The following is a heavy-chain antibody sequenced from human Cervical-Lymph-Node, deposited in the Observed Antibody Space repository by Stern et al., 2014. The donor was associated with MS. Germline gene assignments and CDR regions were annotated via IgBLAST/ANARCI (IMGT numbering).Heavy chain of an antibody. Sequence: VQLVESGAEVKKPGASVKVSCKASGYTFTGYYMYWVRQAPGQGLEWMGWINPNSGGTNYPQKFQGWVTMTRDTSTSTAYMELSRLTSDDTAVYYCARGGRCIGWSPPDAFDIWGQGTMVTVSS. V-gene: IGHV1-2*04. CDR1: GYTFTGYY. CDR2: INPNSGGT. D-gene: IGHD6-19*01. J-gene: IGHJ3*02. CDR3: ARGGRCIGWSPPDAFDI.